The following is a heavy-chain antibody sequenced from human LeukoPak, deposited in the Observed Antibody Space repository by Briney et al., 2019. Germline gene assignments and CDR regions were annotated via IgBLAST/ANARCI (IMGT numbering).Heavy chain of an antibody. CDR1: GYTFTGYY. Sequence: GASVKVSCKASGYTFTGYYMHWVRQAPGQGLEWMGWINPNSGGTNYAQKFQGRVTMTRDTSISTAYMELSRLRSDDTAVYYCARDSRSDYYDSSGYYLFDYCGQGTLVTVSS. CDR2: INPNSGGT. V-gene: IGHV1-2*02. D-gene: IGHD3-22*01. J-gene: IGHJ4*02. CDR3: ARDSRSDYYDSSGYYLFDY.